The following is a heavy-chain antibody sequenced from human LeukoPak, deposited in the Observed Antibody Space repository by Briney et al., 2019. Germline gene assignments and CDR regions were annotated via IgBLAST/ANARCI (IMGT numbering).Heavy chain of an antibody. CDR3: AKVLVVGDIYYYYYMDV. CDR2: INPNSGCT. CDR1: GYTFTGYY. V-gene: IGHV1-2*07. D-gene: IGHD2-15*01. Sequence: ASVKVSFKASGYTFTGYYMHCVRQATGQALEWMGWINPNSGCTNYTHKFQGRVTMTRDTSISTAYMVLMRLRSVDTAVDYCAKVLVVGDIYYYYYMDVWGKGTTVTASS. J-gene: IGHJ6*03.